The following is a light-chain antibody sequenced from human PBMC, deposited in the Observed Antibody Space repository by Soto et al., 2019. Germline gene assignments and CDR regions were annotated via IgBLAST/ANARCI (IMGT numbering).Light chain of an antibody. CDR1: SSDVGGYNY. CDR3: SSYAGSNNVV. Sequence: QSALTQPPSASGSPGQSVTISCTGTSSDVGGYNYDSWYQQHPGKAPKLMFYGVCKRPSGVPARFSGSKSGNTASLTVSGLQAEDEADYYCSSYAGSNNVVFGGGTKLTVL. CDR2: GVC. V-gene: IGLV2-8*01. J-gene: IGLJ2*01.